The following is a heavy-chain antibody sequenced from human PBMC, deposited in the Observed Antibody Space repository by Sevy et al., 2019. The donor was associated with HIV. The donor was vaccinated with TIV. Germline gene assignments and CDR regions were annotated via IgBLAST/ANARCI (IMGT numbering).Heavy chain of an antibody. CDR2: ISDDSRYI. J-gene: IGHJ4*02. CDR3: ARDFTIFGVVSGIDY. Sequence: GGSLRLSCAASGFTFRSYSMNWVRQAPGKGLEWLSSISDDSRYIYYSDSVKGRFTISRANAKSSLYLHMNSLRVEDTAIYYCARDFTIFGVVSGIDYWGQGNLVTVSS. CDR1: GFTFRSYS. V-gene: IGHV3-21*01. D-gene: IGHD3-3*01.